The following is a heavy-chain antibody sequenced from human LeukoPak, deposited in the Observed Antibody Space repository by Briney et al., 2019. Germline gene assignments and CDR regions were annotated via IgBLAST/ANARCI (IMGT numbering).Heavy chain of an antibody. D-gene: IGHD3-22*01. J-gene: IGHJ4*02. CDR3: ASTGYDSSGYPFDY. CDR1: GFTVSSNY. Sequence: PGGSLRLSCAASGFTVSSNYMSWVRQAPGKGLQWGSGIHSGGSTYSADSVKGRFTISRDNYKNTLYLQMNSLRAEDTAVYYCASTGYDSSGYPFDYWGQGTLVTVSS. CDR2: IHSGGST. V-gene: IGHV3-66*01.